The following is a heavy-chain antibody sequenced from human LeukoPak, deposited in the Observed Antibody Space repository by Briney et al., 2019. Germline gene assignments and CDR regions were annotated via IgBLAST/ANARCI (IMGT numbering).Heavy chain of an antibody. CDR2: IKEDGSEI. Sequence: PGGSLRLSCAASGFTFSNYWLTWFRQAQGKGLEWVANIKEDGSEIFYVDSVKGRFTISRDNARNSLYLQMNSLRAEDTAVYYCTRTPDGVDYWGQGTLVTVSS. D-gene: IGHD3-10*01. CDR1: GFTFSNYW. CDR3: TRTPDGVDY. V-gene: IGHV3-7*01. J-gene: IGHJ4*02.